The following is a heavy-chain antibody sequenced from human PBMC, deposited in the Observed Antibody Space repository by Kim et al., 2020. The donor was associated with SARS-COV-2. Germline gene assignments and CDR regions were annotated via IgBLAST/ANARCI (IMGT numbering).Heavy chain of an antibody. V-gene: IGHV3-30*18. CDR3: AKDLGSGGSGGLYGMDV. J-gene: IGHJ6*02. CDR1: GFTFSSYG. CDR2: ISYDGSNK. D-gene: IGHD3-10*01. Sequence: GGSLRLSCAASGFTFSSYGMHWVRQAPGKGLEWVAVISYDGSNKYYADSVKGRFTISRDNSKNTLYLQMNSLRAEDTAVYYCAKDLGSGGSGGLYGMDVWGQGTTVTVSS.